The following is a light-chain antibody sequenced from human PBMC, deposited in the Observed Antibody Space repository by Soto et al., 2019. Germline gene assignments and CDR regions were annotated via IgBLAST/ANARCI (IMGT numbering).Light chain of an antibody. V-gene: IGLV2-8*01. J-gene: IGLJ1*01. CDR2: DVT. CDR1: SIDVGGYDY. CDR3: SSYAGTHIV. Sequence: QSVRTQRPSASGSPGQSVAISCTGTSIDVGGYDYVSWYQQHPGKAPKLMIYDVTKRPSGVPDRFSGSKSGNTASLTVSGLQAEDEADYYCSSYAGTHIVFGTGTKVTVL.